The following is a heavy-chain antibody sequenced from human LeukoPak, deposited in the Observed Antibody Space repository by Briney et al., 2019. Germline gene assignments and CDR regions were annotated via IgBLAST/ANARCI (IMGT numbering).Heavy chain of an antibody. D-gene: IGHD4-23*01. CDR2: FDPEDGET. CDR3: ATELVPTDFDGRKSRGDY. J-gene: IGHJ4*02. CDR1: GYTLTELS. V-gene: IGHV1-24*01. Sequence: ASVKVSCKVSGYTLTELSMHWVRQAPGKGLEWMGGFDPEDGETIYAQKFQGRVTMTEDTSTDTAYMELSSLRSEDTAVYYCATELVPTDFDGRKSRGDYWGQGTLVTVSS.